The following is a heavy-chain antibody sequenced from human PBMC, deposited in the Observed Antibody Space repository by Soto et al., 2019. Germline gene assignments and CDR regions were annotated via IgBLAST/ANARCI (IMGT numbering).Heavy chain of an antibody. CDR3: ARDDVPCDGGSCYGLPMDV. Sequence: GGSLRLSCAASGFTISSKYMSWVRQAPGKGLEWVSLIQSGGTTYYADSVKGRFTISRDSSENTLHLQMDSLRAEDTAVYYCARDDVPCDGGSCYGLPMDVWGKGTTDPVSS. CDR2: IQSGGTT. J-gene: IGHJ6*03. V-gene: IGHV3-66*01. D-gene: IGHD2-15*01. CDR1: GFTISSKY.